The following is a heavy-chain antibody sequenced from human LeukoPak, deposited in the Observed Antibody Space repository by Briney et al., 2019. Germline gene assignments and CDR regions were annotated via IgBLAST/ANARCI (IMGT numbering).Heavy chain of an antibody. Sequence: SETLSLTCTVSGGSISSGGYYWSWIRQHPGKGLEWIGYIYYSGSTNYNPSLKSRVTISVDTSKNQFSLKLSSVTAADTAVYYCARFALRADYYYGMDVWGQGTTVTVSS. CDR2: IYYSGST. V-gene: IGHV4-61*08. D-gene: IGHD4-17*01. CDR3: ARFALRADYYYGMDV. CDR1: GGSISSGGYY. J-gene: IGHJ6*02.